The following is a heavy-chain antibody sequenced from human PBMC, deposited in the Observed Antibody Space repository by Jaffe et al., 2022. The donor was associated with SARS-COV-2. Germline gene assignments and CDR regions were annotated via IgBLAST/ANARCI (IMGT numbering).Heavy chain of an antibody. J-gene: IGHJ3*02. V-gene: IGHV1-18*01. D-gene: IGHD3-3*01. CDR2: ISAYNGNT. Sequence: QVQLVQSGAEVKKPGASVKVSCKASGYTFTSYGISWVRQAPGQGLEWMGWISAYNGNTNYAQKLQGRVTMTTDTSTSTAYMELRSLRSDDTAVYYCARDYDEGGSITIFGVVIPAGAFDIWGQGTMVTVSS. CDR1: GYTFTSYG. CDR3: ARDYDEGGSITIFGVVIPAGAFDI.